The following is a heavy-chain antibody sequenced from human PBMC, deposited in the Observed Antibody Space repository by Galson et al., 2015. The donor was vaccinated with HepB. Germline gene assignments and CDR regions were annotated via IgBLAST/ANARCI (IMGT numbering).Heavy chain of an antibody. CDR1: GFTFSTSW. Sequence: SPRLSCAASGFTFSTSWMSWVRQAPGKGLEWVGCIKEDGTDKYYVDSVKGRFTISRDNAENSLYLQMNSLRAEDTAVYYCTSAFWGPQYWGQGALVAVSS. CDR2: IKEDGTDK. CDR3: TSAFWGPQY. V-gene: IGHV3-7*01. D-gene: IGHD2/OR15-2a*01. J-gene: IGHJ1*01.